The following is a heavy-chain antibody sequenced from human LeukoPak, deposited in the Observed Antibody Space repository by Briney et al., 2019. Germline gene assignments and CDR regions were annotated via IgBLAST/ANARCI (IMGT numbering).Heavy chain of an antibody. J-gene: IGHJ6*02. V-gene: IGHV1-46*01. CDR2: IDPSAGSS. Sequence: ASVKVSCKASGYSSSSHNIHWVRQAPGQGLEWMGIIDPSAGSSSSAQKFQGRVTMTRDASTTTVYMELSSLRSEDSAMYFCARDVVYCSGGSCYHQYYGMDVWGQGTAVTVSS. CDR3: ARDVVYCSGGSCYHQYYGMDV. D-gene: IGHD2-15*01. CDR1: GYSSSSHN.